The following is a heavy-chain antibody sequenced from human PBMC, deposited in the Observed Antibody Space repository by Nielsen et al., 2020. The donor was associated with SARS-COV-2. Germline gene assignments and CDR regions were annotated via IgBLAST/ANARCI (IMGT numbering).Heavy chain of an antibody. CDR3: ARGAQQWLADY. CDR2: FNHGSGGT. J-gene: IGHJ4*02. CDR1: GYTFTAYY. V-gene: IGHV1-2*02. Sequence: ASLKVSCKASGYTFTAYYIHWVRQAPGKGLEWMGWFNHGSGGTKYAQKFKGRVTTTRDMSVATAYMELSGLTSDDTAVYYCARGAQQWLADYWGQGTLFSVSS. D-gene: IGHD6-19*01.